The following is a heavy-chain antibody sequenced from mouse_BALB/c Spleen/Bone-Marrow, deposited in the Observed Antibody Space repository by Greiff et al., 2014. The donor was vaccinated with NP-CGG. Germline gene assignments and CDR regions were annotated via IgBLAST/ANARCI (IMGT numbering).Heavy chain of an antibody. D-gene: IGHD2-10*02. J-gene: IGHJ2*01. CDR1: GYPFSSYW. Sequence: QVQLQQSGAELVRPGSPVKISCKASGYPFSSYWMNWVKQRPGQGLEWIGQIYPGDGETNYNGKFKGNATLTADKSSSTAYMQLISLTSEDSAVYFCARKYGDYWGQGTTLTVSS. CDR3: ARKYGDY. V-gene: IGHV1-80*01. CDR2: IYPGDGET.